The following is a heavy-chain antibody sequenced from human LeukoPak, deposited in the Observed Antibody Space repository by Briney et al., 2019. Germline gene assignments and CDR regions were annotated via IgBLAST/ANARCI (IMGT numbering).Heavy chain of an antibody. D-gene: IGHD3-3*01. Sequence: GASVKVSCKASGYTFTSNGISWVRQAPGQGLEWMGWISTYSGNTNYAQRFQGRVTMTTDTSTSTAYMELRSLRSDDTAVYYCARDGRSTIFGGFDYWGQGTLVTVSS. CDR2: ISTYSGNT. J-gene: IGHJ4*02. V-gene: IGHV1-18*01. CDR3: ARDGRSTIFGGFDY. CDR1: GYTFTSNG.